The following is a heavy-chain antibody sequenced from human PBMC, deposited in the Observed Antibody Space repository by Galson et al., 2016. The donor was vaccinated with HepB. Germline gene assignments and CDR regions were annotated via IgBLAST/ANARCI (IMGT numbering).Heavy chain of an antibody. Sequence: LRLSFAASGFTFSSYSMNWVRQAPGKGLEWVSYISYSSTIYYADSVKGRFTISRDNAKNSLYLQMNSLRDEDTAVYYCATAYSSGWYFAYWGQGTLVTVSS. J-gene: IGHJ4*02. CDR3: ATAYSSGWYFAY. CDR2: ISYSSTI. CDR1: GFTFSSYS. V-gene: IGHV3-48*02. D-gene: IGHD6-19*01.